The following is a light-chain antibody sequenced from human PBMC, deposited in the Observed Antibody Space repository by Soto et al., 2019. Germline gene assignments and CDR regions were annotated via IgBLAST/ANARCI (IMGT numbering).Light chain of an antibody. V-gene: IGLV2-8*01. Sequence: QSALTQPPSASGSPGQSVTISCAGTSSDVGGYNYVSWYQQHPGKAPKLIIYEVTTRPSGVPDRFSGSKSGNTASLTVSGLQAEYEADYSCSSYAGTHRPLFGGGTKLTVL. CDR2: EVT. CDR1: SSDVGGYNY. CDR3: SSYAGTHRPL. J-gene: IGLJ2*01.